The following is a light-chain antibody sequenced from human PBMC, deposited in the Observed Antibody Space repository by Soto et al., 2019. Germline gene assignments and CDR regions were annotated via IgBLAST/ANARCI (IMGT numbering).Light chain of an antibody. Sequence: EIVLALFSATLSLSPGERATLSFRARPSGSTYVAWYQQRPGQAPRLLNYAASYRATDIPPRFSGRGSGTEFTLTISGLQAEDFAVYCWQQYNKWTWSFGQGTKVDIK. J-gene: IGKJ1*01. CDR2: AAS. CDR1: PSGSTY. CDR3: QQYNKWTWS. V-gene: IGKV3-11*01.